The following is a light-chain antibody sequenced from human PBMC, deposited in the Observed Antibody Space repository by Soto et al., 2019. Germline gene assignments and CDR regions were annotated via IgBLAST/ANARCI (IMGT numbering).Light chain of an antibody. CDR2: GAY. J-gene: IGKJ3*01. CDR3: QQYGSSPIFT. CDR1: QSVSSSY. Sequence: EIVLTQSPGTLSLSPGERATLSCRASQSVSSSYLAWYQQKPGQAPRILIYGAYSRATGIPDRFSCSGSGTAFDLTISRLDPEDFAVYYCQQYGSSPIFTFDPGTKVDIK. V-gene: IGKV3-20*01.